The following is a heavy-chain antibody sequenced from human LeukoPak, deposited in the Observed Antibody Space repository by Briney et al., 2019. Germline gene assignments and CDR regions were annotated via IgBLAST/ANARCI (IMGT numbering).Heavy chain of an antibody. D-gene: IGHD6-13*01. CDR2: INTSSGDT. J-gene: IGHJ4*02. Sequence: ASVKVSCKASGYAFTGYFLHWVRQAPGQGLEWMGIINTSSGDTNYAQKFKGRVTMTRDTSASTAYMELTSLTSADTAVYFCARGPRAAADDYWGQGTLVTVSS. V-gene: IGHV1-46*01. CDR3: ARGPRAAADDY. CDR1: GYAFTGYF.